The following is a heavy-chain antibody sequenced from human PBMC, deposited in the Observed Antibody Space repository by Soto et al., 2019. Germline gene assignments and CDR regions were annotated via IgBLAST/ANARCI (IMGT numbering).Heavy chain of an antibody. J-gene: IGHJ4*02. CDR2: IYHSGSS. CDR1: GGSISSGGYS. Sequence: QLQESGSGLVKPSQTLSLTCAVSGGSISSGGYSWSWIRRPPGKGLEWIGYIYHSGSSSYNPSLQSPVTLSVDKSNNQFSLKMSSVPAADTAVYYFARAGYSGYDLAVDYWGQGTLVTVSS. D-gene: IGHD5-12*01. V-gene: IGHV4-30-2*01. CDR3: ARAGYSGYDLAVDY.